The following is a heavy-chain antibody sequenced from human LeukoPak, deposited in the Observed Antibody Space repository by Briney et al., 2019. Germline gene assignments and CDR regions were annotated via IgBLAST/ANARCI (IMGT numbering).Heavy chain of an antibody. CDR3: AKGDGPFDY. CDR2: ISGGGGST. J-gene: IGHJ4*02. CDR1: GFTFSSYA. Sequence: GGSLRLSCAASGFTFSSYAMSWVRQAPGKGLEWVSGISGGGGSTYYADSVKGRFTIPRDNSKNTLYLQMSSLRAEDTAVYYCAKGDGPFDYWGQGTLVTVSS. V-gene: IGHV3-23*01.